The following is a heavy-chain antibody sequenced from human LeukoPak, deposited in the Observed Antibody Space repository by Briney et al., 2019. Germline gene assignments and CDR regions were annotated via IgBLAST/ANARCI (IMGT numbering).Heavy chain of an antibody. CDR3: ARRTSPHIAAAGY. J-gene: IGHJ4*02. CDR1: GYTFTSYF. D-gene: IGHD6-13*01. V-gene: IGHV1-46*01. CDR2: INPSGAST. Sequence: ASVKVSCKASGYTFTSYFIHWVRQAPGQGLEWMGMINPSGASTTYAQRFQGRVTMTRDMSTSTVYMELSSLRSEDTAAYYCARRTSPHIAAAGYWGQGTLVTVSS.